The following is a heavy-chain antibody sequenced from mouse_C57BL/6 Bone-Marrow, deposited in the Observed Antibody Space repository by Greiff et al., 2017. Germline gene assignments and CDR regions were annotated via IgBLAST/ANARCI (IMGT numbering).Heavy chain of an antibody. CDR3: ARRGWYFDY. J-gene: IGHJ2*01. V-gene: IGHV1-69*01. CDR2: IDPSDSYT. D-gene: IGHD3-3*01. CDR1: GYTFTSYW. Sequence: QVQLKQPGAELVMPGASVKLSCKASGYTFTSYWMHWVKQRPGQGLEWIGEIDPSDSYTNYNQKFKGKSTLTGDKSSRAAYMQLSSLTSEDSAVYYCARRGWYFDYWGQGTTLTVSS.